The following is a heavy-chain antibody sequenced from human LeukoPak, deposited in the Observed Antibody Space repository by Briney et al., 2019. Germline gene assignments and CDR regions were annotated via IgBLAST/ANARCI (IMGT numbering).Heavy chain of an antibody. CDR1: GGSISSGGYY. D-gene: IGHD5-12*01. Sequence: SQTLSLTCTVSGGSISSGGYYWSWIRQHPGKGLEWIGYIYYSGGTYYNPSLKSRVTISVDTSKNQFSLKLSSVTAADTAVYYCARDGGSGYDSMVIDYWGQGTLVTVSS. V-gene: IGHV4-31*03. CDR3: ARDGGSGYDSMVIDY. CDR2: IYYSGGT. J-gene: IGHJ4*02.